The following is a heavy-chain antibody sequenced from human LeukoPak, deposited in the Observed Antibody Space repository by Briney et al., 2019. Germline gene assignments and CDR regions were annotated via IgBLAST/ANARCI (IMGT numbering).Heavy chain of an antibody. CDR1: GFTFDDYA. CDR2: ISWNSGSI. CDR3: ASNPNYYYYYMDV. J-gene: IGHJ6*03. V-gene: IGHV3-9*01. D-gene: IGHD4-11*01. Sequence: GGSLRLSCAASGFTFDDYAMHWVRQAPGKGLEWVSGISWNSGSIGYADSVKGRFTISRDNAKNSLYLQMNSLRAEDTAVYYCASNPNYYYYYMDVWGKGTTVTVSS.